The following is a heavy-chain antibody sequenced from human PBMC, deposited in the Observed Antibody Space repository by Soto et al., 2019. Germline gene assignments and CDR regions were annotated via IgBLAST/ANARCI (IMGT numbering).Heavy chain of an antibody. CDR2: INHSGST. V-gene: IGHV4-34*01. J-gene: IGHJ5*02. CDR1: GGSFSGYY. Sequence: QVQLQQWGAGLLKPSETLSLTCAVYGGSFSGYYWSWIRQPPGKGLEWIGEINHSGSTNYNPSLKSRVTISVDTSKNQFSLKLSSVTAADTAVYYCASGRDSKWFDPWGQGTLVTVSS. CDR3: ASGRDSKWFDP.